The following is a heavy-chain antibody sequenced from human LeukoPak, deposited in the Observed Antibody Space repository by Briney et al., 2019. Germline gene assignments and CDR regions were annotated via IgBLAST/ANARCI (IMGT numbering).Heavy chain of an antibody. D-gene: IGHD6-13*01. CDR3: AKGQQQYPRSVDY. J-gene: IGHJ4*02. CDR2: ISGSGYST. V-gene: IGHV3-23*01. Sequence: GGSLRLSCAASGFTFSSYAMNWVRQAPGKGLEWVSGISGSGYSTYYADYVKGRFTISRDNSKITVYLQMNSLRAEDTTVYYCAKGQQQYPRSVDYWGQGNLVTVSS. CDR1: GFTFSSYA.